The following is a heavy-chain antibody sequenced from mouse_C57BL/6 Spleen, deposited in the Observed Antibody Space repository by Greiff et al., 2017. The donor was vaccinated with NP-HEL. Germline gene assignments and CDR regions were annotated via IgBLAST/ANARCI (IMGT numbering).Heavy chain of an antibody. J-gene: IGHJ2*01. CDR1: GFTFSSYA. Sequence: DVMLVESGEGLVKPGGSLKLSCAASGFTFSSYAMSWVRQTPEQRLEWVAYISSGGDYIYYADTVKGRFTISRDNARNTLYLQMSSLKSEDTAMYYCTRDLYYGSGSFDYWGQGTTLTVSS. CDR2: ISSGGDYI. CDR3: TRDLYYGSGSFDY. V-gene: IGHV5-9-1*02. D-gene: IGHD1-1*01.